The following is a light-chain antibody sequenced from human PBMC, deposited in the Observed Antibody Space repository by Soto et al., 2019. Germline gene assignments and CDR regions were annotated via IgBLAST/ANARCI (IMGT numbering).Light chain of an antibody. CDR1: SRDVGNYNF. V-gene: IGLV2-23*02. Sequence: SALTQPASVSGSPGQSITISCTGTSRDVGNYNFVSWYQQYPGKAPKLMIYENSNRPSGVSNRFSGSKSGNTASLSISGLLAEDEADYYCCSYASSATFLFGGGTKVTVL. J-gene: IGLJ2*01. CDR3: CSYASSATFL. CDR2: ENS.